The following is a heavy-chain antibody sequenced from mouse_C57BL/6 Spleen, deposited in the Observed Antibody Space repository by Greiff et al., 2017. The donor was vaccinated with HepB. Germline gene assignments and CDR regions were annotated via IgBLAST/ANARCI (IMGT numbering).Heavy chain of an antibody. CDR2: IYPGNSDT. CDR1: GYTFTSYW. J-gene: IGHJ4*01. V-gene: IGHV1-5*01. Sequence: VQLQQSGTVLARPGASVKMSCKTSGYTFTSYWMHWVHQRPGQGLEWIGAIYPGNSDTSYNQKFKGKAKLTAVTAASTAYMELSSLTNEDSAVYYGTRSASTMVTPYAMDYWGPGTSVTVSS. CDR3: TRSASTMVTPYAMDY. D-gene: IGHD2-2*01.